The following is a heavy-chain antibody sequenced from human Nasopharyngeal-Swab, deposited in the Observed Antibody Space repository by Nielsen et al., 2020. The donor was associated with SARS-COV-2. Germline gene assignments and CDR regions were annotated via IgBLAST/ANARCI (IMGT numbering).Heavy chain of an antibody. V-gene: IGHV4-34*01. Sequence: WIRQPPGKGLEWIGEINHSGSTNYNPSLKSRVTISVDTSKNQFSLKLSSVTAADTAVYCCARVTGDRDVWGQGTTVTVSS. CDR3: ARVTGDRDV. D-gene: IGHD3-16*01. CDR2: INHSGST. J-gene: IGHJ6*02.